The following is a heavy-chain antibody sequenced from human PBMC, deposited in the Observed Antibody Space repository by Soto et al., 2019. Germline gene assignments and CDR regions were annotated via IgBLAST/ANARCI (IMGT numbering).Heavy chain of an antibody. D-gene: IGHD2-2*01. CDR3: AISTSDRQGLDSYGMDV. CDR2: IYYSGST. Sequence: SETLSLTCTVSGGSISSGGYYWXWXXXXXGXGLEWIGYIYYSGSTYYNPSLKSRVTISVDTSKNQFSLKLSSVTAADTAVYYCAISTSDRQGLDSYGMDVWGQGTTVTVSS. V-gene: IGHV4-31*03. CDR1: GGSISSGGYY. J-gene: IGHJ6*02.